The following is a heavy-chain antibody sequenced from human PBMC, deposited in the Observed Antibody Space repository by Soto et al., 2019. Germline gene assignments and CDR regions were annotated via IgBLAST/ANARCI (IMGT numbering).Heavy chain of an antibody. CDR2: IYYSGST. V-gene: IGHV4-31*03. J-gene: IGHJ4*02. Sequence: SETLSLTCTVSGGSISSGGYYWSWIRQHPGKGLEWIGYIYYSGSTYYNPSLKSRVTISVDTSKNQFSLKLSSVTAADTAVYYCAREYYYDSSGYWDFGYWGQGTLVTVSS. CDR1: GGSISSGGYY. D-gene: IGHD3-22*01. CDR3: AREYYYDSSGYWDFGY.